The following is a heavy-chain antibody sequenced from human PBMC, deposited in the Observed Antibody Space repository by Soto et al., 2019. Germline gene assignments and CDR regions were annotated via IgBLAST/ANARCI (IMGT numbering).Heavy chain of an antibody. Sequence: PGGSLRLSCAASGFTFSSYSMNWVRQAPGKGLEWVSSISSSSSYIYYADSVKGRFTISRDNAKNSLYLQMNSLRAEDTAVYYCARDTGSYDGSGYYYVGYYGMDVWGQGTTVTVS. CDR1: GFTFSSYS. CDR2: ISSSSSYI. J-gene: IGHJ6*02. D-gene: IGHD3-22*01. V-gene: IGHV3-21*01. CDR3: ARDTGSYDGSGYYYVGYYGMDV.